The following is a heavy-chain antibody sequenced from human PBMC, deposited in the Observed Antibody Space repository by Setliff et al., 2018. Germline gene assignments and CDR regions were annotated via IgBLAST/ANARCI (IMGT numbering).Heavy chain of an antibody. Sequence: ASVKVSCKSFGYTFTSYYLHWVRQAPGQGLQWMGFIDPNSGSTSFAQKFQGRLTITRDTSAGTVYMELSSLRSEDTAIYYCAREVYCSGGRCYGQMPAALGHWGQRTLVTVSS. CDR3: AREVYCSGGRCYGQMPAALGH. CDR1: GYTFTSYY. D-gene: IGHD2-15*01. V-gene: IGHV1-46*01. J-gene: IGHJ4*02. CDR2: IDPNSGST.